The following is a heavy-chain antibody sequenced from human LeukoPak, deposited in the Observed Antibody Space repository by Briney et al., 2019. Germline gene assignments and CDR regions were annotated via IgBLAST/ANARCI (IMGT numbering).Heavy chain of an antibody. V-gene: IGHV4-38-2*02. D-gene: IGHD3-16*02. CDR1: GYSISSGYY. CDR2: IYHSGST. CDR3: ARRHYDYVWGSYRLPPITYYFDY. J-gene: IGHJ4*02. Sequence: PSETLSLTCTVSGYSISSGYYWGWIRQPPGKGLEWIGSIYHSGSTYHNPSLKSRVTISVDTSKNQFSLKLSSVTAADTAVYYCARRHYDYVWGSYRLPPITYYFDYWGQGTLVTVSS.